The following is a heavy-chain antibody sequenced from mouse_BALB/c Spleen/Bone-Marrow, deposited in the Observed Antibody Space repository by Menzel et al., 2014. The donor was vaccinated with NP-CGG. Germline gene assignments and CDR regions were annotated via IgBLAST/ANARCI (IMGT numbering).Heavy chain of an antibody. Sequence: VQLVESGAELVKPGASVKLSCKASGYTFXSYWIHWVKQRPGQGLEWIGENNPSNGRTNYNEKFKSKATLTVDKSSTTAYMQLSSLTSEDSAVYYCARYDGPAWFAYWGQGTLVTVSA. CDR1: GYTFXSYW. V-gene: IGHV1S81*02. CDR3: ARYDGPAWFAY. D-gene: IGHD2-3*01. J-gene: IGHJ3*01. CDR2: NNPSNGRT.